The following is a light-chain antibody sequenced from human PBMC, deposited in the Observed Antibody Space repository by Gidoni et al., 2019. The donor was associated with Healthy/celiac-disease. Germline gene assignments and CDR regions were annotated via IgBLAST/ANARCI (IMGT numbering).Light chain of an antibody. CDR2: EVS. Sequence: QSALTQPASVSGSPGQSTTISCTGTSSDVGGYNYVSWYQQHPGKATKLMIYEVSNRPSGVSNRFSGSKSGNTASLTISGLQAEDEADYYCSSYTSSSTVVFGGGTKLTVL. J-gene: IGLJ2*01. CDR3: SSYTSSSTVV. CDR1: SSDVGGYNY. V-gene: IGLV2-14*01.